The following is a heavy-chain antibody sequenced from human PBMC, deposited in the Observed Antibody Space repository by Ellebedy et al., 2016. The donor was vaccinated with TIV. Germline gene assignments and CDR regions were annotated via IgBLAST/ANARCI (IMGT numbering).Heavy chain of an antibody. CDR2: IIPILGIA. V-gene: IGHV1-69*04. Sequence: AASVKVSCKASGGTFSSYAISWVRQAPGQGLEWMGRIIPILGIANYAQKFQGRVTITADKSTSTAYMELSSLRSEDTAVYYCATERPIAAAGTKNYYYYGMDVWGQGTTVTVSS. J-gene: IGHJ6*02. CDR3: ATERPIAAAGTKNYYYYGMDV. CDR1: GGTFSSYA. D-gene: IGHD6-13*01.